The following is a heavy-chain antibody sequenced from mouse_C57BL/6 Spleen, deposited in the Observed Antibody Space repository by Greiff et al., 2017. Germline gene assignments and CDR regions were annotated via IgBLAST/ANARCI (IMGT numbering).Heavy chain of an antibody. CDR2: IDPETGGT. J-gene: IGHJ2*01. V-gene: IGHV1-15*01. CDR1: GYTFTDYE. CDR3: TRSPLWVGYPYYFYY. Sequence: QVQLQQSGAELVRPGASVTLSCKASGYTFTDYEMHWVKQTPVHGLEWIGAIDPETGGTAYNQKFKGKAILTSDKTSSTSYMELRSLTSEDSAVYYCTRSPLWVGYPYYFYYWGQGTTLTVSS. D-gene: IGHD2-2*01.